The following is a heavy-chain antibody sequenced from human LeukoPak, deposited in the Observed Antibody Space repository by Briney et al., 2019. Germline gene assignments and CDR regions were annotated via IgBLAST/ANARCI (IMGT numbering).Heavy chain of an antibody. CDR3: ARDSGSYLQPTDY. CDR2: ITGNGGST. J-gene: IGHJ4*02. Sequence: GGSLRLSCAASGFSFSSYAMTWVRQAPGKGLEWVSSITGNGGSTYYADSVKGRFSISRDNSKNTLYLQMDSLRAEDTAVYHCARDSGSYLQPTDYWGQGTLVTVSS. V-gene: IGHV3-23*01. D-gene: IGHD1-26*01. CDR1: GFSFSSYA.